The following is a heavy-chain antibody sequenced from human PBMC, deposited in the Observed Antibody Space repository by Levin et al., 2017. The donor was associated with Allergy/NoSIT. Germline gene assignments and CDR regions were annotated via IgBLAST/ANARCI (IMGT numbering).Heavy chain of an antibody. Sequence: GGSLRLSCAASGFTFSSYWMSWVRQAPGKGLEWVANIKQHGSEKYYVDSVKGRFTISRDNTKNSLYLQMNSLRAEDTAVYYCARDGEYDYVWGSYREYYFDCWGQGTLVTVSS. CDR3: ARDGEYDYVWGSYREYYFDC. V-gene: IGHV3-7*04. CDR2: IKQHGSEK. J-gene: IGHJ4*02. CDR1: GFTFSSYW. D-gene: IGHD3-16*02.